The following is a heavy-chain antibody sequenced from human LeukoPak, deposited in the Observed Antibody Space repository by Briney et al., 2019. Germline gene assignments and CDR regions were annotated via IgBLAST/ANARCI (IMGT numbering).Heavy chain of an antibody. V-gene: IGHV1-69*04. D-gene: IGHD2-2*01. CDR3: ARGPAARETGTFDY. J-gene: IGHJ4*02. CDR2: IIPILGIA. CDR1: GGTFSSYA. Sequence: SVKVSCKASGGTFSSYAIRWVRQAPGQGLEWMGRIIPILGIANYAQKFQGRVTITADKSTSTAYMELSSPRSEDTAVYYCARGPAARETGTFDYWGQGTLVTVSS.